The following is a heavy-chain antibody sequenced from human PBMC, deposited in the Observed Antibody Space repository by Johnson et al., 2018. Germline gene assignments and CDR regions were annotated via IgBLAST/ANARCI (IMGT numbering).Heavy chain of an antibody. J-gene: IGHJ6*03. V-gene: IGHV3-33*01. CDR3: VRGRSMDV. CDR2: IWYDGNNK. CDR1: GFTFKKFG. Sequence: QVQLVQSGGGVVEPGRSLRLSCAASGFTFKKFGMHWVRQAPGKGLAWVAVIWYDGNNKYYADSVKGRFTSSRDNAQHSLSLQMSSRRAGDTAVYYCVRGRSMDVWGKGTTVTVSS.